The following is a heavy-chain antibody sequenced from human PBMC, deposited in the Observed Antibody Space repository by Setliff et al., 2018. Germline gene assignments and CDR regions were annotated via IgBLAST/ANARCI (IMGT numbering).Heavy chain of an antibody. D-gene: IGHD3-10*01. Sequence: PSETLSLTCTVSGGSINSGGFYWSWLRQPAGKRLEWIGHFYSSGATDYNLSLKSRVTISLDTSKNQFSLKLTSVTAADTAVYFCARESATLGEFPLYYFDYWG. CDR3: ARESATLGEFPLYYFDY. CDR1: GGSINSGGFY. J-gene: IGHJ4*01. CDR2: FYSSGAT. V-gene: IGHV4-61*09.